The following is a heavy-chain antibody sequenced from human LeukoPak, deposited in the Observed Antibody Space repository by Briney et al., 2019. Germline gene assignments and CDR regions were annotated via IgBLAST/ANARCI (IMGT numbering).Heavy chain of an antibody. CDR2: INAGNGNT. CDR3: AREGFNWNFYYFDY. J-gene: IGHJ4*02. V-gene: IGHV1-3*01. Sequence: GASVKVSCKASGYTFTSYAMRWVRQAPGQRLEWMGWINAGNGNTKYSQKFQGRVTITRDTSASTAYMELSSLRSEDTAVYYCAREGFNWNFYYFDYWGQGTLVTVSS. D-gene: IGHD1-7*01. CDR1: GYTFTSYA.